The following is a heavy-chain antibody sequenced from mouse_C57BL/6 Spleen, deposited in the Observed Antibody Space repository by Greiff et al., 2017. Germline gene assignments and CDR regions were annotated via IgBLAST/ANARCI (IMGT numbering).Heavy chain of an antibody. D-gene: IGHD1-1*01. CDR2: INPSNGGT. J-gene: IGHJ1*03. Sequence: QVQLQQPGTELVKPGASVKLSCKASGYTFTSYWMHWVKQRPGQGLEWIGNINPSNGGTNYNEKFKSKATLTVDKSSSTAYMQLSSLTSEDAAVYYCARDYYGSSYWYFDVWGTGTTVTVSS. CDR1: GYTFTSYW. V-gene: IGHV1-53*01. CDR3: ARDYYGSSYWYFDV.